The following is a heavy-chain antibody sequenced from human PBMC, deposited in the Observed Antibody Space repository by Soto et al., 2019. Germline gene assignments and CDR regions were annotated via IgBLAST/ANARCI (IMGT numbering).Heavy chain of an antibody. J-gene: IGHJ4*02. D-gene: IGHD5-12*01. CDR2: INPNSGGT. CDR1: GYTFTGYY. CDR3: ARQGDSGYDFLTSPAPVDY. Sequence: ASVKVSCKXSGYTFTGYYMHWVRQAPGQGLEWMGWINPNSGGTNYAQKFQGRVTMTRDTSISTAYMELSRLRSDDTAVYYCARQGDSGYDFLTSPAPVDYRGQGTLVTVSS. V-gene: IGHV1-2*02.